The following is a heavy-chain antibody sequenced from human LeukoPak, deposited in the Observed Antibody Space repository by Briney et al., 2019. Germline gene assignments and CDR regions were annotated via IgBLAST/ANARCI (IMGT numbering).Heavy chain of an antibody. D-gene: IGHD3-3*01. CDR2: INHSGST. Sequence: SETLSLTCAVYGGSFSGYYWSWIRQPPGKGLEWIGEINHSGSTNNNPSLKSRVTISVDTSKNQFSLKLSSVTAADTAVYYCARGGITIFGVVTGTNWFDPWGQGTLVTVSS. J-gene: IGHJ5*02. CDR3: ARGGITIFGVVTGTNWFDP. CDR1: GGSFSGYY. V-gene: IGHV4-34*01.